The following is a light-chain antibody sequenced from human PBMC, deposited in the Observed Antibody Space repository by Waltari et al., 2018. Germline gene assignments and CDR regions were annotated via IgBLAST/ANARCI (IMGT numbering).Light chain of an antibody. CDR2: DVT. CDR3: SSYTSSSTLV. Sequence: RAPKLMIYDVTTRPSGVSNRFTGSKSGNTASLAISGLQAEDEADYYCSSYTSSSTLVFGVGTKVTVL. J-gene: IGLJ1*01. V-gene: IGLV2-14*03.